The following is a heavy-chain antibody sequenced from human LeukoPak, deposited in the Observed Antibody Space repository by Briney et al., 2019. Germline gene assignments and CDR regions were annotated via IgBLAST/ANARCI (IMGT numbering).Heavy chain of an antibody. CDR2: IYYSGST. CDR1: GGSISSYY. J-gene: IGHJ4*02. V-gene: IGHV4-59*01. D-gene: IGHD3-10*01. CDR3: ARVPKYYYGSGSYYYYFDY. Sequence: SSETLSLTCTVSGGSISSYYWSWIRQPPGKGLEWIGYIYYSGSTNYNPSLKSRVTISVDTSKNQFSLKLSSVTAADTAVYYCARVPKYYYGSGSYYYYFDYWGQGTLVTVSS.